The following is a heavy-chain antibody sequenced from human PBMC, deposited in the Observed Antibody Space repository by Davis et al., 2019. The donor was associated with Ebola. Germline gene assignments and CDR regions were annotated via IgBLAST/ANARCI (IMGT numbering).Heavy chain of an antibody. CDR1: GYTFTSYG. D-gene: IGHD3-22*01. CDR3: ARSTQNYYDSTGYYYALNWFDP. Sequence: ASVKVSCKASGYTFTSYGINWVRQAPGQGLEWMGWISGNNGNTNYAQKLQGRVTLTADTSTSTAYMELRSLGSDDTAVYYCARSTQNYYDSTGYYYALNWFDPWGHGTLVTVSS. J-gene: IGHJ5*02. CDR2: ISGNNGNT. V-gene: IGHV1-18*01.